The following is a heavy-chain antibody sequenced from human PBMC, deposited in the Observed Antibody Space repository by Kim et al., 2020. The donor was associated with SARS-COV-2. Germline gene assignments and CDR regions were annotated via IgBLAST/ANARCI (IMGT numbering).Heavy chain of an antibody. D-gene: IGHD3-16*02. V-gene: IGHV1-18*01. CDR1: GYTFTSYG. CDR2: ISAYNGNT. CDR3: ARDTNYDYVWGSYRLVGYYYGMDV. J-gene: IGHJ6*02. Sequence: ASVKVSCKASGYTFTSYGISWVRQAPGQGLEWMGWISAYNGNTNYAQKLQGRVTMTTDTSTSTAYMELRSLRSDDTAVYYCARDTNYDYVWGSYRLVGYYYGMDVWGQGTTVTVSS.